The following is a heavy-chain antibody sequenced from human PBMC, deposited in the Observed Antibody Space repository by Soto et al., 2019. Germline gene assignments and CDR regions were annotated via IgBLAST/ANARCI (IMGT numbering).Heavy chain of an antibody. D-gene: IGHD3-3*01. CDR3: TTGFTMFGVLNPFDY. V-gene: IGHV3-15*07. CDR2: IKSKTEDGTT. Sequence: EVQLVESGGGLVKPGGSLRLSCAASGFTFTNAWMNWVRQAPGKGLEWVGRIKSKTEDGTTDYAAPVKGRFSISRDDSKNTLYLQMNSLKTEDTAVYYCTTGFTMFGVLNPFDYWGQGTLVTVSA. CDR1: GFTFTNAW. J-gene: IGHJ4*02.